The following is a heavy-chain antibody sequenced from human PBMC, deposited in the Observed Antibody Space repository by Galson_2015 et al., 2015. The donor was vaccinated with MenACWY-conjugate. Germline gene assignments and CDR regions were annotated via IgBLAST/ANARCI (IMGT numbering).Heavy chain of an antibody. D-gene: IGHD3-22*01. V-gene: IGHV1-18*04. Sequence: QSGAEVKKPGASVKVSCTASGYAFTSYGLSWVRQAPGQGLEWMGWISAYNGNTNYAQKLQGRVTMTTDTSTSTAYMELRSLRSDDTAVYYCARSIWGFYDSSGYYIDYWGQGTLVTVSS. CDR3: ARSIWGFYDSSGYYIDY. J-gene: IGHJ4*02. CDR1: GYAFTSYG. CDR2: ISAYNGNT.